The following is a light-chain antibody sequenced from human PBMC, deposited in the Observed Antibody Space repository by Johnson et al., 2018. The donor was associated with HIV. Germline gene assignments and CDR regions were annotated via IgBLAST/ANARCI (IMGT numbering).Light chain of an antibody. Sequence: QSVLTQPPSVSAAPGQKVTISCSGSSSTVGNNFVSWYQVLPGTAPKLLIYKDNERPSGIPDRFSGSKSGTSATLGITGLQPGDEADYYCGTWDTSLSTGGVFGTRTKVTVL. CDR2: KDN. V-gene: IGLV1-51*02. CDR3: GTWDTSLSTGGV. CDR1: SSTVGNNF. J-gene: IGLJ1*01.